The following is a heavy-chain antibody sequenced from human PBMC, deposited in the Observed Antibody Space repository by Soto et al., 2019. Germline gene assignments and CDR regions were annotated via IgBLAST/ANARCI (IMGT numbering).Heavy chain of an antibody. CDR3: ARVLTTPGGMDV. CDR1: GFTFSSYS. CDR2: ISSSSSYI. V-gene: IGHV3-21*01. J-gene: IGHJ6*02. Sequence: NPGGSLRLSGAASGFTFSSYSMNWVRQAPWKGLEWVSSISSSSSYIYYADSVKGRFTISRDNAKNSLYLQMNSLRAEDTAVYYCARVLTTPGGMDVWGQVTTVTV. D-gene: IGHD1-26*01.